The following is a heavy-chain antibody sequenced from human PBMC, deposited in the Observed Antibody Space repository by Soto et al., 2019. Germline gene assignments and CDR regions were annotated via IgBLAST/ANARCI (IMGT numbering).Heavy chain of an antibody. D-gene: IGHD2-15*01. CDR1: GDSISSGDYY. CDR3: ARASIAGLTDP. Sequence: QVQLQESGPGLVKPSQTLSLTCTVSGDSISSGDYYWSWIRQPPGRGLEWIGYIHYSGSTYYKPSLKRRVTISVDTSTNQLSLKVNSVTAADTALYYCARASIAGLTDPWGQGTLVTVSS. J-gene: IGHJ5*02. CDR2: IHYSGST. V-gene: IGHV4-30-4*01.